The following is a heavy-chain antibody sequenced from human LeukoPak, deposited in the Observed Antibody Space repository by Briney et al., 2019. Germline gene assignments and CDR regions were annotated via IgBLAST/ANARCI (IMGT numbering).Heavy chain of an antibody. CDR3: ARQRGSGCLDY. J-gene: IGHJ4*02. CDR2: IKQDGSET. V-gene: IGHV3-7*01. Sequence: GGSLRLSCAASRFTLSNYWMSWVRQAPGKGLEWVANIKQDGSETYYVDSVKGRFTISRDNPKNSLSLQMNSLRAEDTAVYYCARQRGSGCLDYWGQGTLVTVSS. CDR1: RFTLSNYW. D-gene: IGHD6-19*01.